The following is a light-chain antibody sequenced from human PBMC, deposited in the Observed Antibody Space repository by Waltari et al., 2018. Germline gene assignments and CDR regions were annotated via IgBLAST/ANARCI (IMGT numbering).Light chain of an antibody. CDR2: EGN. V-gene: IGLV2-23*03. Sequence: QSALTQPASASGSPGPTITISCSGSSSDIDRYNIVSWYHQHPGKVPKLILYEGNKRPSGVSNRFSGSKSGDTASLTISGLQAEDEAAYYCCSYVTSRTFVFGGGTKVSVL. J-gene: IGLJ2*01. CDR3: CSYVTSRTFV. CDR1: SSDIDRYNI.